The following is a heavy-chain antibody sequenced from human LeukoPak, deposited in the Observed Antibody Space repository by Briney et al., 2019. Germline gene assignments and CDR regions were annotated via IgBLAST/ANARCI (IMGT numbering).Heavy chain of an antibody. CDR1: GFTFDDYT. CDR3: AMDAAVKYC. J-gene: IGHJ4*02. Sequence: PGGSLRLSCAASGFTFDDYTMSWVRQAPGKGLEWVSGIGKNGGNPGYADSVKGRFTISRDNAKNTLYLQMNSLRSEDTAVYYCAMDAAVKYCRGQGTLVTVSS. V-gene: IGHV3-20*04. CDR2: IGKNGGNP. D-gene: IGHD4-17*01.